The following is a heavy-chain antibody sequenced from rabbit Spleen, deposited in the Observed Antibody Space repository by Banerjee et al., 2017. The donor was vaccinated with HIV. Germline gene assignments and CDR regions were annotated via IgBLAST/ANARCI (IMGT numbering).Heavy chain of an antibody. V-gene: IGHV1S45*01. D-gene: IGHD1-1*01. CDR3: ASGYSDIYFYL. J-gene: IGHJ4*01. CDR1: GFSFGDRDV. Sequence: QEQLVESGGGLVQPTGSLTLTCKASGFSFGDRDVMCWVRQAPGKGLEWIACINAATGKPVYATWAKGRFTISKASSTTATLQMTSLTAADTATYFCASGYSDIYFYLWGPGTLVTVS. CDR2: INAATGKP.